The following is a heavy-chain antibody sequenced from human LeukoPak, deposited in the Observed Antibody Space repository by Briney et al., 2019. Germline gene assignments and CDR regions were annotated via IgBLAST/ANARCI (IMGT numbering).Heavy chain of an antibody. CDR2: ISSSGSTI. Sequence: GGSLRLSCAASGFTFSDYYMSWIRQAPGKGLEWVSYISSSGSTIYCADSVKGRFTISRDNAKNSLYLQMNSLRAEDTAVYYCARVRRWLHPFNYWGQGTLVTVSS. CDR3: ARVRRWLHPFNY. J-gene: IGHJ4*02. CDR1: GFTFSDYY. D-gene: IGHD5-24*01. V-gene: IGHV3-11*04.